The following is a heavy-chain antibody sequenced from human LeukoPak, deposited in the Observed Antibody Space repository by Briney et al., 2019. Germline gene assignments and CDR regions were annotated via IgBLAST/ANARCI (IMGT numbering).Heavy chain of an antibody. J-gene: IGHJ1*01. V-gene: IGHV3-23*01. Sequence: SGGSLRLSCAASGFTFSSYAMSWVRQAPGKGLEWVSAISGSGGSTYYADSVKGRFTISRDNSKNTLYLQMNSLRAEDTAVYYCARDKAVTTEVTQHFQHWGQGTLVTVSS. CDR2: ISGSGGST. CDR3: ARDKAVTTEVTQHFQH. D-gene: IGHD4-23*01. CDR1: GFTFSSYA.